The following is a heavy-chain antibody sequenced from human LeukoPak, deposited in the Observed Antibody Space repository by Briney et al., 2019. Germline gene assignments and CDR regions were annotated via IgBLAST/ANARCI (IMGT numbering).Heavy chain of an antibody. D-gene: IGHD6-6*01. CDR3: AREWQGYSSSRRGYYYYMDV. V-gene: IGHV3-7*01. CDR2: IKQDGSEK. J-gene: IGHJ6*03. CDR1: GFTSSSYW. Sequence: PGGSLRLSCAASGFTSSSYWMSWVRQAPGKGLEWVANIKQDGSEKYYVDSVKGRFTISRDNAKNSLYLQMNSLRAEDTAVYYCAREWQGYSSSRRGYYYYMDVWGKGTTVTVSS.